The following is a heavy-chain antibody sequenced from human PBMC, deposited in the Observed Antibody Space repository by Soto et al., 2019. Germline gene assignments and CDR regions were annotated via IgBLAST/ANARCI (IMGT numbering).Heavy chain of an antibody. D-gene: IGHD5-12*01. CDR2: ISYDGSNK. J-gene: IGHJ6*03. CDR1: GFTFSSYG. Sequence: GGSLRHSCAASGFTFSSYGMHWVRQAPGKGLEWVAVISYDGSNKYYADSVKGRFTISRDNSKNTLYLQMNSLRAEDTAVYYCAKTSNSGYDYYYYYYMDVWGKGTTVTVSS. V-gene: IGHV3-30*18. CDR3: AKTSNSGYDYYYYYYMDV.